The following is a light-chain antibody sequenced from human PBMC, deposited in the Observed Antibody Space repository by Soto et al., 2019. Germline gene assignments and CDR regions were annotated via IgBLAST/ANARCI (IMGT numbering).Light chain of an antibody. V-gene: IGKV2-28*01. CDR3: MQALQART. CDR2: LGS. J-gene: IGKJ1*01. CDR1: QSLLHSNGYNY. Sequence: DIVMTQSPLSLPVTPGEPASISCRSSQSLLHSNGYNYLDWYLQKPGQYPQXLIYLGSNRASGVPDRFSGSGSGTDFTLKIRRVEAEDVGVYYCMQALQARTFGQGTKVDIK.